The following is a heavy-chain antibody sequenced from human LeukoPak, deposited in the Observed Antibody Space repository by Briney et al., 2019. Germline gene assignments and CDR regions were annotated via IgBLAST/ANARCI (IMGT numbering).Heavy chain of an antibody. Sequence: GGSLRLSCAASGFTVSSNYMSWVRQAPGKGLEWVSLIYSDGSTYYADSVKGRFTISRDNSKNTLYLQMNSLRAEDTAVYYCASGLTFIVVVPAAAEFDYWGQGTLVTVSS. CDR2: IYSDGST. CDR1: GFTVSSNY. CDR3: ASGLTFIVVVPAAAEFDY. J-gene: IGHJ4*02. V-gene: IGHV3-53*05. D-gene: IGHD2-2*01.